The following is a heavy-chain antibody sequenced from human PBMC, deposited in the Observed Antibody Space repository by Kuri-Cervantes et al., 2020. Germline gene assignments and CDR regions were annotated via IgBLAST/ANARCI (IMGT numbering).Heavy chain of an antibody. D-gene: IGHD6-19*01. CDR3: ARTVADFFRRGSPFDY. J-gene: IGHJ4*02. V-gene: IGHV4-59*13. Sequence: ESLKISCTVSGGSISSYYWSWIRQPPGKGLEWIGYIYYSGSTNYNPSLKSRVTISVDTSKYQFSLKLSSVTAADTAVYYCARTVADFFRRGSPFDYWGQGTLVTVSS. CDR1: GGSISSYY. CDR2: IYYSGST.